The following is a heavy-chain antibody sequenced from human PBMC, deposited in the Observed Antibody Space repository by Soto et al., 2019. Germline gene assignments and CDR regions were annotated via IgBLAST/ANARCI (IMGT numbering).Heavy chain of an antibody. Sequence: GASVKVSCKSSGYIFTDCYIHWVRQAPGQGLEWMGGIIPIFGTANYAQKFQGRVTITADESTSTAYMELSSLRSEDTAVYYCARGRYSSSPYNWFDPWGQGTLVTVSS. J-gene: IGHJ5*02. CDR3: ARGRYSSSPYNWFDP. D-gene: IGHD6-6*01. CDR1: GYIFTDCY. V-gene: IGHV1-69*13. CDR2: IIPIFGTA.